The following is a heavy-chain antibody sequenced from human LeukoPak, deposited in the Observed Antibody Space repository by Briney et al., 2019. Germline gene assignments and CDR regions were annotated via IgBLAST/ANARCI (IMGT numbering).Heavy chain of an antibody. CDR2: INHSGST. V-gene: IGHV4-34*01. Sequence: SETLSLTCAVYGGSFSGYYWSWIRQPPGKGLEWIGEINHSGSTYYNPSLKSRVTISVDTSKNQFSLKLSSVTAADTAVYYCARVKDYYGMDVWGQGTTVTVSS. J-gene: IGHJ6*02. CDR3: ARVKDYYGMDV. CDR1: GGSFSGYY.